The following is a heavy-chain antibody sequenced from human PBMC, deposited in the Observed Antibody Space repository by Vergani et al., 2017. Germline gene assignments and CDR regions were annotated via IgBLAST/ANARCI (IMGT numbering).Heavy chain of an antibody. CDR2: IYYSGST. D-gene: IGHD3-10*01. J-gene: IGHJ4*02. Sequence: QVQLQESGPGLVKPSETLSLTCTVSGGSISSYYWSWIRQPPGKGLEWIGYIYYSGSTNYNPSLKSRVTISVDTSKNQFSLKLSSVTAADTAVYYCARVGNTMVRGVFITGSHFDYWGQGTLVTVSS. CDR1: GGSISSYY. V-gene: IGHV4-59*01. CDR3: ARVGNTMVRGVFITGSHFDY.